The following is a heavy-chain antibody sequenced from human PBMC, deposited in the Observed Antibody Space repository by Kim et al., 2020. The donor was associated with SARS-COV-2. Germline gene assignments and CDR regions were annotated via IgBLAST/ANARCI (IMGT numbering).Heavy chain of an antibody. J-gene: IGHJ2*01. V-gene: IGHV1-18*01. D-gene: IGHD2-21*02. CDR1: GYSFTNYG. Sequence: ASVKVSCKASGYSFTNYGITWVRQAPGQGLEWMGWISLYNGQRKTAQKFQGRITMTTDTSTSTAYMELRSLTSDDTAVYYCARWGVMTAPRSWYFDLWGR. CDR3: ARWGVMTAPRSWYFDL. CDR2: ISLYNGQR.